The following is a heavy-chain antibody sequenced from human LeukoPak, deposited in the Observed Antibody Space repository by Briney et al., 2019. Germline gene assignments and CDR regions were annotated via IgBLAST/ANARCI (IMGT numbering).Heavy chain of an antibody. J-gene: IGHJ4*02. CDR1: GSTFSSYG. D-gene: IGHD3-9*01. CDR3: ARDEKDILTGYYKVLGYFAY. Sequence: GGSLRLSCAASGSTFSSYGMHWVRQAPGKGLEWVAVIWDDGSNRYYADSVKGRFTISRDNSKNTLYLQMNSLRSEDTAVYYCARDEKDILTGYYKVLGYFAYWGQGTLVTVSS. V-gene: IGHV3-33*08. CDR2: IWDDGSNR.